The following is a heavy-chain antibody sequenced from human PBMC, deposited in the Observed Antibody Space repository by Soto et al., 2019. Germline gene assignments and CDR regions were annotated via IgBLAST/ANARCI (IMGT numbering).Heavy chain of an antibody. CDR3: AKGMETGYRAAFAS. CDR2: ISGSGGSP. J-gene: IGHJ4*02. CDR1: GFNFGSYA. D-gene: IGHD5-12*01. Sequence: EVQLLESGGGLVQPGGSLRLSCAASGFNFGSYAMSWVRQAPGRGLEWVSGISGSGGSPYYPDSVEGRFTISKDKSNDTLFLQLTSLRAEDTAVYYCAKGMETGYRAAFASWGQGTLVTVSS. V-gene: IGHV3-23*01.